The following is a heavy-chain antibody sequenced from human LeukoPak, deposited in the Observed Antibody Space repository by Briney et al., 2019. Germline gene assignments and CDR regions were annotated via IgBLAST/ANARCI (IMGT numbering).Heavy chain of an antibody. CDR1: GGSISSYY. CDR3: ARTHYYDSTGGYFDY. J-gene: IGHJ4*02. V-gene: IGHV4-59*12. CDR2: IYYSGST. Sequence: SETLSLTCTVSGGSISSYYWSWIRQPPGKGLEWIGYIYYSGSTNYNPSLKSRVTISVDTSKNQFSLKLSSVTAADTAVYYCARTHYYDSTGGYFDYWGQGTLVTVSS. D-gene: IGHD3-22*01.